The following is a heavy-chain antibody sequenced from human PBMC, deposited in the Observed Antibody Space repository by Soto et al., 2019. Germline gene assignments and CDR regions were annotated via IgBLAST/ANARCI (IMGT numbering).Heavy chain of an antibody. Sequence: EVQLLESGGGLVQPGGSLRLSCAASGFTFSSHAMSWVRQAPGKGLEWVSGTSANGGSTYYTDPVKGRFTISRDNAKNTLYLQMNSLRAEDTAVYYCGKAISTSRTLLDYWGQGTLVTVSS. D-gene: IGHD3-9*01. J-gene: IGHJ4*02. CDR2: TSANGGST. CDR1: GFTFSSHA. CDR3: GKAISTSRTLLDY. V-gene: IGHV3-23*01.